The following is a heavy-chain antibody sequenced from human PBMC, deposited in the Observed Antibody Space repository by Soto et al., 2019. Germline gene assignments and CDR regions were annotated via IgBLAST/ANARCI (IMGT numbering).Heavy chain of an antibody. CDR2: IYYSGST. Sequence: QVQLQESGPGLVKPSQTLSLTCTVSGGSISSGGYYWSWIRQHPGKGLEWIVYIYYSGSTYYNPSLKSRVTISVNTSKNQFSRKLSSVTAADTAVYYCARVCGGDCHYGMDVWGQGTTVTVSS. V-gene: IGHV4-31*03. D-gene: IGHD2-21*02. J-gene: IGHJ6*02. CDR1: GGSISSGGYY. CDR3: ARVCGGDCHYGMDV.